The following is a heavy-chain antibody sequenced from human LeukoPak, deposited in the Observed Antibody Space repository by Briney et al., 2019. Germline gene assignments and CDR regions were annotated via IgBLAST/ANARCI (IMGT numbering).Heavy chain of an antibody. CDR1: GGTFSSYA. J-gene: IGHJ4*02. CDR2: FDPEDGET. D-gene: IGHD3-22*01. Sequence: GASVKVSCKASGGTFSSYAISWVRQAPGKGLEWMGGFDPEDGETIYAQKFQGRVTMTEDTSTDTAYMELSSLRSEDTAVYYCANYYYDSSGYYYVGADYWGQGTLVTVSS. V-gene: IGHV1-24*01. CDR3: ANYYYDSSGYYYVGADY.